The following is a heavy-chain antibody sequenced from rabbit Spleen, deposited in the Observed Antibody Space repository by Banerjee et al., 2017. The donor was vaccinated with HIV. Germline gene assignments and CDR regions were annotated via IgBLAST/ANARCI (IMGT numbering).Heavy chain of an antibody. J-gene: IGHJ4*01. D-gene: IGHD3-1*01. CDR1: GVSFSDRDV. Sequence: QSLEESGGDLVKPGASLTLTCIASGVSFSDRDVMCWVRQAPGKGLEWIACINTYTGKPVYATWPKGRFTISRTSSTTVTLQMTSLTAADTATYFCARDLASVVGWNFNLWGPGTLVTVS. CDR2: INTYTGKP. V-gene: IGHV1S40*01. CDR3: ARDLASVVGWNFNL.